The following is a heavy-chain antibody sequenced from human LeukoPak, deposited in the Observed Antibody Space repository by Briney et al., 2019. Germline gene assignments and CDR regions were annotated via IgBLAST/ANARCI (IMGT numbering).Heavy chain of an antibody. J-gene: IGHJ4*02. Sequence: PSETLSLTCTVSGGSISSYYWSWIRQPPGKGLEWIAYIYYSGTAYYNPSLKSRVSISVDTSKNQFSLKLSSVTAADTAVYYCARGDSSSWSFKIWGQGTLVTVSS. CDR1: GGSISSYY. V-gene: IGHV4-59*06. CDR2: IYYSGTA. CDR3: ARGDSSSWSFKI. D-gene: IGHD6-13*01.